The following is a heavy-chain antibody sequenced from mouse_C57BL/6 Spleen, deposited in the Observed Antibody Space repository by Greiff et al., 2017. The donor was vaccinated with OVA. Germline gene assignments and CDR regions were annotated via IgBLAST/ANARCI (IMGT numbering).Heavy chain of an antibody. CDR1: GYAFSSSW. V-gene: IGHV1-82*01. Sequence: VQLQQSGPELVKPGASVKISCKASGYAFSSSWMNWVKQRPGKGLEWIGRIYPGDGDTNYNGKFKGKATLTADKSSSTAYMQLSSLTSEDSAVYFCARCPNSLYAMDYWGQGTSVTVSS. J-gene: IGHJ4*01. CDR3: ARCPNSLYAMDY. CDR2: IYPGDGDT.